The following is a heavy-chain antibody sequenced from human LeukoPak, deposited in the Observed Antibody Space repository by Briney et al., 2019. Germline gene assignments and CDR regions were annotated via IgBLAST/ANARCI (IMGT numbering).Heavy chain of an antibody. CDR1: GFTFSDYW. D-gene: IGHD4-11*01. CDR2: IKQDGSEK. CDR3: ARARDDYSKSPSHY. Sequence: PGGSLRLSCAVSGFTFSDYWMTWVRQAPGKGLEWVANIKQDGSEKNYVDSVKGRFTISRDNAKNSVYLQMHSLRGEDTAVYYCARARDDYSKSPSHYWGQGTLVTVSS. V-gene: IGHV3-7*01. J-gene: IGHJ4*02.